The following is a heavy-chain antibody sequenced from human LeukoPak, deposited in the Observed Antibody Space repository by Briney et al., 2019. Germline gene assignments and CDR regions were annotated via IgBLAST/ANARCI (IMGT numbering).Heavy chain of an antibody. CDR3: AKDIAAAPYGMDV. V-gene: IGHV3-30*18. J-gene: IGHJ6*02. D-gene: IGHD6-13*01. Sequence: GRSLRLSCAASGFTFSSYGMHWVRQAPGKGLEWVAAILYDGSNKYYADSVRGRLTISRDNSKNTLYLQMNSLRVEDTAVYYCAKDIAAAPYGMDVWGQGTTVTVSS. CDR2: ILYDGSNK. CDR1: GFTFSSYG.